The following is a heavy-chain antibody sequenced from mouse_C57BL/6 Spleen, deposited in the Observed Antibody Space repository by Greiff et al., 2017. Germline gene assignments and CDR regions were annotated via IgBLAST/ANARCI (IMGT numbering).Heavy chain of an antibody. Sequence: VESGGGLVKPGGSLKLSCAASGFTFSSYAMSWVRQTPEKRLEWVATISDGGSYTYYPDNVKGRFTISRDNAKNNLYLQMSHLKSEDTAMYYCARYYGSSYLDYWGQGTTLTVSS. CDR1: GFTFSSYA. J-gene: IGHJ2*01. CDR2: ISDGGSYT. V-gene: IGHV5-4*01. D-gene: IGHD1-1*01. CDR3: ARYYGSSYLDY.